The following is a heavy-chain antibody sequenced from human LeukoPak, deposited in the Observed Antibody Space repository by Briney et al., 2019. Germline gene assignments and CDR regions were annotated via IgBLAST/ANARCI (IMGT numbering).Heavy chain of an antibody. CDR2: IYHSGST. CDR1: GGSISSSGYY. V-gene: IGHV4-30-2*01. Sequence: SQTLSLTCTVSGGSISSSGYYWTWIRQPPGKGLEFIGYIYHSGSTYYNPSLKSRVTMSVDKSQNQFFLTVSSVTAADTAVYYCARDQGYSLFDAFDIWGQGTLVTVSS. J-gene: IGHJ3*02. CDR3: ARDQGYSLFDAFDI. D-gene: IGHD2-15*01.